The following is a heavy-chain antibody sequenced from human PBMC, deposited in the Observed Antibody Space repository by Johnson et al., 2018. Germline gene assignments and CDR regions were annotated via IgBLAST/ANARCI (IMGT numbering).Heavy chain of an antibody. D-gene: IGHD2-2*01. Sequence: QVQLQESGPGLVKPSETLSLTCTVSGGSISSYYWNWIRQPPGKGLEWIGYIYYSGSANYNPSLKSRVSISVDPSKNRLSLKLSSVTAAETAVYYCVRGARSCSRSSCRNYYYYMDVWGKGTTVTVSS. J-gene: IGHJ6*03. V-gene: IGHV4-59*01. CDR3: VRGARSCSRSSCRNYYYYMDV. CDR1: GGSISSYY. CDR2: IYYSGSA.